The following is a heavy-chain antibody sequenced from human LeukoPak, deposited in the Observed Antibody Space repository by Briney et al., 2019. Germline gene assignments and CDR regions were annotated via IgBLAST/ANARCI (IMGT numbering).Heavy chain of an antibody. V-gene: IGHV3-30*02. CDR1: GFTFSSYG. CDR2: IRYDGSNK. Sequence: GGSLRLSCAASGFTFSSYGMHWVRQAPGKGLEWVAFIRYDGSNKYYADSVKGRFTISRDNSKNTLYLQMNSLRAEDTAVYYCARSTNRRPDCTGTSCYAFDYWGQGTLVTVSS. CDR3: ARSTNRRPDCTGTSCYAFDY. J-gene: IGHJ4*02. D-gene: IGHD2-2*01.